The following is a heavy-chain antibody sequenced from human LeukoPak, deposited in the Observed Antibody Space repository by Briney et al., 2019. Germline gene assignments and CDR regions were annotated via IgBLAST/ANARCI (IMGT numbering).Heavy chain of an antibody. CDR1: GYTFTSYG. J-gene: IGHJ6*03. Sequence: ASVKVSCKASGYTFTSYGISWVRQAPGQGLEWMGWISAYNGNTNYAQKLQGRVTMTTDTSTSTAYMELRSLRSDDTAVYYCARVPITIFGVVTQYYMDVWGKGTTVTVSS. CDR3: ARVPITIFGVVTQYYMDV. D-gene: IGHD3-3*01. CDR2: ISAYNGNT. V-gene: IGHV1-18*01.